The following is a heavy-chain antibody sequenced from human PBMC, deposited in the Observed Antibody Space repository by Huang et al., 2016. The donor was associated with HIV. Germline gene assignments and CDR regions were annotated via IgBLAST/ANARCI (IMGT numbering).Heavy chain of an antibody. J-gene: IGHJ3*02. Sequence: EVKLVESGGGLVQPGGSLRLSCAASGFTFSSYWMSWVRQAPGKGLEWVANIKQDGGEKYYVGAVKGRFTIARDNAKSSLYLQMNSLRAEDTAVYYCASNGYSSSWGDPFDIWGQGTMVTVSS. V-gene: IGHV3-7*01. D-gene: IGHD6-13*01. CDR3: ASNGYSSSWGDPFDI. CDR2: IKQDGGEK. CDR1: GFTFSSYW.